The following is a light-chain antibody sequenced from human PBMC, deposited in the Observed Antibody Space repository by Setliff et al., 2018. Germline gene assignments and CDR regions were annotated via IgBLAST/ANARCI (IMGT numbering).Light chain of an antibody. J-gene: IGLJ1*01. Sequence: ALTRPASVSGSPGQSITIYCIGSSSDIGAYDYVAWYQQHPGKAPKLMIYDVSHRPSGVSHRFSASKSGNTASLTISGLQVEDEADYYCSSYSTRTSLDVFGTGTKGTVL. CDR3: SSYSTRTSLDV. V-gene: IGLV2-14*03. CDR1: SSDIGAYDY. CDR2: DVS.